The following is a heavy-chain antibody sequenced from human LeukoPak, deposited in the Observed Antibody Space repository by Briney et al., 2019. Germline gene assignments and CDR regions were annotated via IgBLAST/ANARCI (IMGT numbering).Heavy chain of an antibody. CDR1: GFTFSIYA. D-gene: IGHD2-15*01. CDR2: ITSSGDGT. V-gene: IGHV3-23*01. J-gene: IGHJ4*02. Sequence: GGSLRLSCAASGFTFSIYAMSWVRQAPGKGLQWVSSITSSGDGTYYADSVKGRFTISRDNSENMLYLQMNSLRAEDTAVYFCARDYCSGGSCFFNWGQGTLVTVSS. CDR3: ARDYCSGGSCFFN.